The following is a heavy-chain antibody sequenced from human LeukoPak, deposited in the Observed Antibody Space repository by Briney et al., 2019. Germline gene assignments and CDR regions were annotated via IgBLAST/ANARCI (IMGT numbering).Heavy chain of an antibody. Sequence: GESLKISCKGSGYSFTSYWIGWVRQMPGKGLEWMGIIYPGDSDTKYSPSFQGQVTISADKSISTAYLQWNSLKASDTAMYYCARSYYDSSGYYSLGVLDIWGQGTVVTVSS. D-gene: IGHD3-22*01. CDR2: IYPGDSDT. CDR3: ARSYYDSSGYYSLGVLDI. J-gene: IGHJ3*02. CDR1: GYSFTSYW. V-gene: IGHV5-51*01.